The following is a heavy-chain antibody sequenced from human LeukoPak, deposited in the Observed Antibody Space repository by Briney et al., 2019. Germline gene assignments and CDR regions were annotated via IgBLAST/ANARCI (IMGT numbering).Heavy chain of an antibody. V-gene: IGHV3-21*01. CDR2: ITSSSSSM. Sequence: GGSLRLSCVASGFTFSIYTMSWVRQAPGKGLEWVSSITSSSSSMYSADSVKGRLTISRDSAKNSLYLQMNSLRAEDTAVYYCARGEAAPTTTFDIWGQGTMVTVSS. J-gene: IGHJ3*02. CDR3: ARGEAAPTTTFDI. D-gene: IGHD1-7*01. CDR1: GFTFSIYT.